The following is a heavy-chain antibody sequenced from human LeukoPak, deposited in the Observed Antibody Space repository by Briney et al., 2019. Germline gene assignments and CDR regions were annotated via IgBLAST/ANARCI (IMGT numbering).Heavy chain of an antibody. D-gene: IGHD6-6*01. J-gene: IGHJ3*02. V-gene: IGHV4-39*01. CDR3: ARPYSSSARGVFDI. CDR1: GDSISSTSYY. CDR2: IFYSGSA. Sequence: SETLSLTCIVSGDSISSTSYYWAWIRQPPGKGLEWIGMIFYSGSAYYTPSLRGRVTISIDTSKNQFSLKLSSVTAADTAVYYCARPYSSSARGVFDIWGQGTMVTVSS.